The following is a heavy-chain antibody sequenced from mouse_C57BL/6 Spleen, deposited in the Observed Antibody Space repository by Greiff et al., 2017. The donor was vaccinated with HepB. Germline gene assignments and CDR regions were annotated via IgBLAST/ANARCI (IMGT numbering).Heavy chain of an antibody. V-gene: IGHV1-80*01. J-gene: IGHJ2*01. D-gene: IGHD1-1*01. CDR3: ARYGTTVVPYFDY. Sequence: VQLQQSGAELVKPGASVKISCKASGYAFSSYWMNWVKQRPGKGLEWIGQIYPGDGDTNYNGKFKGKATLTADKSSSTAYMQLSSLTSEDSAVYFCARYGTTVVPYFDYWGQGTTLTVSS. CDR1: GYAFSSYW. CDR2: IYPGDGDT.